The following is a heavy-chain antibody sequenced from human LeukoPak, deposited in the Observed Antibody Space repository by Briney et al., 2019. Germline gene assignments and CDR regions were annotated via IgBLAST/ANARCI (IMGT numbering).Heavy chain of an antibody. CDR2: TYYRSKWYN. V-gene: IGHV6-1*01. CDR1: GDSVSSNSAA. Sequence: SQTLSLTCVISGDSVSSNSAAWNWLRQSPSRGLEWLGRTYYRSKWYNDYAVSVKSRITINVDSSKNHFSLLLNSVTPDDTAVYYCARGGIGYCSSSSCYFGYWGQGILVTVSS. J-gene: IGHJ4*02. D-gene: IGHD2-2*01. CDR3: ARGGIGYCSSSSCYFGY.